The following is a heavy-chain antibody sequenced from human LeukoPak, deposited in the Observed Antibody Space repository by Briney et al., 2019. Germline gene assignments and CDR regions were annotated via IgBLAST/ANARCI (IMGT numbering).Heavy chain of an antibody. CDR2: IYSNGNT. V-gene: IGHV3-53*01. CDR1: GFTVSSNF. J-gene: IGHJ4*02. CDR3: AILGDLNGGTDY. Sequence: GGSLRLSCAASGFTVSSNFMSWVRQAPGKGLEWVSIIYSNGNTYYADSVKGRFTIARDKSKNTLSLQMNSLRAEDTAVYYCAILGDLNGGTDYWGQGTLDTVSS. D-gene: IGHD3-16*01.